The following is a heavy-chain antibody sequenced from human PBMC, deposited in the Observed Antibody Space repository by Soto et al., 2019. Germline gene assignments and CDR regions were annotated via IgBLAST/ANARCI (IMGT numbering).Heavy chain of an antibody. Sequence: GGSLRLSCAASGFTFSSYAMSWVRQAPGKGLEWVSAISGSGGSTYYADSVKGRFTISRDNSKNTLYLQMNSLRAEDTAVCYCAKDLTRVRAVTIDYWGQGTLVTVSS. CDR3: AKDLTRVRAVTIDY. CDR1: GFTFSSYA. J-gene: IGHJ4*02. CDR2: ISGSGGST. D-gene: IGHD3-10*01. V-gene: IGHV3-23*01.